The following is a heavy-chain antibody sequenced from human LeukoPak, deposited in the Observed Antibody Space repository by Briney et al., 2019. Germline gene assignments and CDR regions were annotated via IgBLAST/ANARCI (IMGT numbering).Heavy chain of an antibody. Sequence: GGSLRLSCAASGFTFSSYAMSWVRQAPGKGLEWVSNISGSGGSTYYADSVKGRFTISRDNSKNTLYLQMNSLRAEDTAVYYCAKDKVEYSSSSYFDYWGQGTLVTVSS. CDR2: ISGSGGST. V-gene: IGHV3-23*01. D-gene: IGHD6-6*01. CDR3: AKDKVEYSSSSYFDY. CDR1: GFTFSSYA. J-gene: IGHJ4*02.